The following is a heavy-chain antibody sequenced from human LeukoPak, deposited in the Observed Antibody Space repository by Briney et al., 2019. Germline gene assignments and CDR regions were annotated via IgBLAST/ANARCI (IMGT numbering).Heavy chain of an antibody. D-gene: IGHD4-23*01. Sequence: PGGSLRLSCAASGFTFNNYWMSWVRQAPGKGLEWVANIKQDGSAKSYVDSVKGRFTISRDNAKNSLYPQMNSLRAEDTAVYYCASGGTSGFEGYFFVDYWGQGTLVTVSS. CDR2: IKQDGSAK. J-gene: IGHJ4*02. CDR3: ASGGTSGFEGYFFVDY. CDR1: GFTFNNYW. V-gene: IGHV3-7*01.